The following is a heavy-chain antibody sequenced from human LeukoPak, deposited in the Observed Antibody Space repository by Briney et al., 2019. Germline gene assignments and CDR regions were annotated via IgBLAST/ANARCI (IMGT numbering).Heavy chain of an antibody. J-gene: IGHJ4*02. Sequence: GTSLRLSCAASGFTFTSYTMHWVRQPPGQGLEWVAATSYDGGNRYYADYVEGRFTISRDNSNNTLFLQMKSLRPEDTAVYFCARKSLWFKYYDYWGQGIWVTVSS. V-gene: IGHV3-30*01. D-gene: IGHD2-21*01. CDR3: ARKSLWFKYYDY. CDR2: TSYDGGNR. CDR1: GFTFTSYT.